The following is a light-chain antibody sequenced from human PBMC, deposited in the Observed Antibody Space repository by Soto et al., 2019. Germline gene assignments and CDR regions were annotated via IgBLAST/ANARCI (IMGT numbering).Light chain of an antibody. CDR3: QQSYSVPPT. CDR1: RSVAYF. CDR2: AAS. Sequence: DIQLTQSPASLSASIGDRVTITCRPSRSVAYFLNWYQHKPGKAPELLIYAASTLETGVPSRFSGTYSGTDFTLTISNLQPEDFGAYFCQQSYSVPPTFGQGTKV. V-gene: IGKV1-39*01. J-gene: IGKJ2*01.